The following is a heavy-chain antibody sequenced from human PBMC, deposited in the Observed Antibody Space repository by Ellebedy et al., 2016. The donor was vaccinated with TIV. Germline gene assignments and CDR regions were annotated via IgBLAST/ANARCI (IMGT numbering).Heavy chain of an antibody. CDR3: AGRAYNWNDGSLFDY. V-gene: IGHV3-7*03. CDR2: IKQDGSEK. CDR1: GFTFSSYW. J-gene: IGHJ4*02. Sequence: GESLKISCAASGFTFSSYWMSWVRQAPGKGLEWVANIKQDGSEKYCVDSVKGRFTISRDNAKNSLYLQMNSLRAEDTAVYYCAGRAYNWNDGSLFDYWGQGTLVTVSS. D-gene: IGHD1-1*01.